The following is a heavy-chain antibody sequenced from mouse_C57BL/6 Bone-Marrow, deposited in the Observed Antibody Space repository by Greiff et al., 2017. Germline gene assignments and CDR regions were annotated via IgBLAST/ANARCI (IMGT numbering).Heavy chain of an antibody. CDR1: GYTFTSYG. J-gene: IGHJ2*01. CDR2: IYTRSGNT. V-gene: IGHV1-81*01. Sequence: VQLQQSGAELARPGASVKLSCKASGYTFTSYGISWVKQRTGQGLEWIGEIYTRSGNTYYNEKIKGKATLTADKSSSTAYMELRSRTSDDSAVYFCARNRGWLLPEDYWGQGTTLTVSS. D-gene: IGHD2-3*01. CDR3: ARNRGWLLPEDY.